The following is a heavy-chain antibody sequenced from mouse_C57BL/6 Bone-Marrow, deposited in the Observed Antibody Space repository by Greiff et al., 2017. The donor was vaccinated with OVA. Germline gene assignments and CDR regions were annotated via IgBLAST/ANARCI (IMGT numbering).Heavy chain of an antibody. D-gene: IGHD2-4*01. CDR3: ARHEGLRPWFAY. V-gene: IGHV5-12*01. J-gene: IGHJ3*01. CDR1: GFTFSDYY. CDR2: ISNGGGST. Sequence: EVQLVESGGGLVQPGGSLKLSCAASGFTFSDYYMYWVRQTPEKRLEWVAYISNGGGSTYYPDTVKGRFTISRDNAKNTLYLQMSRLKSEDTAMYYCARHEGLRPWFAYWGQGTLVTVSA.